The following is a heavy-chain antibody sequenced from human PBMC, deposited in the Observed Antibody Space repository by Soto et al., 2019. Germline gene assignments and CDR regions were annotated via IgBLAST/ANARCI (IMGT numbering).Heavy chain of an antibody. Sequence: QVQLVQSGAEVQKPGSSVKVSCKASGGTFSSYAISWVRQAPGQGLEWMGGIIPIFGTANYAQKFQGRVTITADKSTSTAYMELCSLRSEDTAVYYCARVGGYCSSTSCYTSLYWYFDLWGRGTLVTVSS. CDR1: GGTFSSYA. CDR2: IIPIFGTA. D-gene: IGHD2-2*02. V-gene: IGHV1-69*06. J-gene: IGHJ2*01. CDR3: ARVGGYCSSTSCYTSLYWYFDL.